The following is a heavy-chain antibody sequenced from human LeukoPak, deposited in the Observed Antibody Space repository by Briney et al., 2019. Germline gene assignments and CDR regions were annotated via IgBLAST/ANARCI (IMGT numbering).Heavy chain of an antibody. CDR1: GFTFSSYE. J-gene: IGHJ4*02. Sequence: GSLILSCAASGFTFSSYEMNWVRQAPGRGLEPVSYIGASGSTIYYADSVKGRFTISRDNAKNSLFLQMNSLRAEDTAVYYCARGQRSDTSFDYWGQGTLVTVSS. D-gene: IGHD4-17*01. CDR2: IGASGSTI. V-gene: IGHV3-48*03. CDR3: ARGQRSDTSFDY.